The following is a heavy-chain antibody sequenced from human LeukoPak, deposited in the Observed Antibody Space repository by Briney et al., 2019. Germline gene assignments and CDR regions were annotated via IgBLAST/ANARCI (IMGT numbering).Heavy chain of an antibody. Sequence: GGSLRLSCAASGFTFDDYAMHWVRQAPGKGLGWVSGISWNSGSIGYADSVKGRFTISRDNAKNSLYLQMNSLRAEDTALYYCAKDMLDFWSGYSGAFDIWGQGTMVTVSS. J-gene: IGHJ3*02. CDR3: AKDMLDFWSGYSGAFDI. CDR2: ISWNSGSI. V-gene: IGHV3-9*01. CDR1: GFTFDDYA. D-gene: IGHD3-3*01.